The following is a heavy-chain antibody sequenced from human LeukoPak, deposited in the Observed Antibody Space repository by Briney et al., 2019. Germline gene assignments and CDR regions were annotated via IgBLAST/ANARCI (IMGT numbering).Heavy chain of an antibody. CDR2: IYHSGST. CDR1: GGSISSGGYS. D-gene: IGHD5-18*01. Sequence: KTSETLSLTCAVSGGSISSGGYSWSWIRQPPGKGLEWIGYIYHSGSTYYNPSLKSRVTISVDRSKNQFSLKLSSVTAADTAVYYCARTVAYSYALGYWGQGTLVTVSS. J-gene: IGHJ4*02. V-gene: IGHV4-30-2*01. CDR3: ARTVAYSYALGY.